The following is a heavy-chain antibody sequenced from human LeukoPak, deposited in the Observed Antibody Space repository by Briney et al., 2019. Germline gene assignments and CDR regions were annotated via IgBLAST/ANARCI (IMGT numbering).Heavy chain of an antibody. CDR2: INPADSDT. CDR1: GYSFTTYW. D-gene: IGHD2-21*01. V-gene: IGHV5-51*01. Sequence: RGESLQISCEASGYSFTTYWIAWVRQMPGKGLEWMGIINPADSDTTNSPSFQGQVTISADKSIASAYVQWSRRKASDTAMYYCARLPPAAAAPGVIAHAFDIWGQGTVVTVSS. CDR3: ARLPPAAAAPGVIAHAFDI. J-gene: IGHJ3*02.